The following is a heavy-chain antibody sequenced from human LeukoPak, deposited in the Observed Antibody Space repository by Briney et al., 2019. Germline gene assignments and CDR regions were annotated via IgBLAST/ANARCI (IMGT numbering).Heavy chain of an antibody. Sequence: GGSLRLSCAASGFIFSSYGMHWVRQAPDKGLEWVAFIRYDGSRKYYADSVKGRFTISRDNSKNTLYLQMNGLRAEDTAVYYCAKGGRIAVAGQFYYYYYMDVWGKGTTVTISS. D-gene: IGHD6-19*01. CDR2: IRYDGSRK. V-gene: IGHV3-30*02. J-gene: IGHJ6*03. CDR1: GFIFSSYG. CDR3: AKGGRIAVAGQFYYYYYMDV.